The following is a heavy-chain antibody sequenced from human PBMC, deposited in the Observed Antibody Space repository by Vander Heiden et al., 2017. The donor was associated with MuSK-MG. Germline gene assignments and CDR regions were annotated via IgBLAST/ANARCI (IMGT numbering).Heavy chain of an antibody. V-gene: IGHV4-4*02. CDR3: ARDVREKYYDFWSGYYPSYMDA. CDR2: IYHSGST. CDR1: GGSISSSTW. J-gene: IGHJ6*03. D-gene: IGHD3-3*01. Sequence: QVQLQESGPGLVKPSGTLSLTCPVSGGSISSSTWWRWVRQPPGKGLEWIGEIYHSGSTNYNPSLKSRVTISVDKSKNQFSLKLSSVTAADTAVYYCARDVREKYYDFWSGYYPSYMDAWGKGTTVTVSS.